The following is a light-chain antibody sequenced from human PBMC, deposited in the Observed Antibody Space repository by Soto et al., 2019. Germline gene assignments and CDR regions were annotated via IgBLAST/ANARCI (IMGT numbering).Light chain of an antibody. V-gene: IGKV3-20*01. J-gene: IGKJ5*01. CDR2: GAS. CDR3: QQYDSSPIT. CDR1: QSVSSSY. Sequence: EIVLTQPPGTLSLSPGERATLSCRASQSVSSSYLAWYQQKPGQAPSLLIYGASRRATGIPDRFSGSGSGTDFTLTISRLEPEDFAVYYCQQYDSSPITFGQGTRLEI.